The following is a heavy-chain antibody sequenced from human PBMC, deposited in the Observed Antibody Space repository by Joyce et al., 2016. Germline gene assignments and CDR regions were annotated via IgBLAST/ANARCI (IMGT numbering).Heavy chain of an antibody. D-gene: IGHD3-16*01. CDR3: ARGWGTRALDL. V-gene: IGHV1-3*01. CDR2: GEASNGRT. Sequence: WGEASNGRTQYSKTFQGRVSITRDRSATTTFIELNRLTFDDTAIFYCARGWGTRALDLWGQGTLVTVSS. J-gene: IGHJ5*02.